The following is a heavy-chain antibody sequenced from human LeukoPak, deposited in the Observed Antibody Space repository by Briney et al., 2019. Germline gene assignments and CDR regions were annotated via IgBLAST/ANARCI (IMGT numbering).Heavy chain of an antibody. CDR1: GGSFSGYY. D-gene: IGHD3-3*01. V-gene: IGHV4-34*01. J-gene: IGHJ4*02. Sequence: SETLSLTCAVNGGSFSGYYWSWIRQPPGKGLEWIGEINHSGSTNYNPSLKSRVTISVDTSKNQFSLKLSSVTAADTAVYYCARDAYDFWSGGRDYWGQGTLVTVSS. CDR2: INHSGST. CDR3: ARDAYDFWSGGRDY.